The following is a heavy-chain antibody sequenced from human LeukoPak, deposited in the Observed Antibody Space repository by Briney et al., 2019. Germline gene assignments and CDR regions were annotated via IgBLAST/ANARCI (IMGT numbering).Heavy chain of an antibody. CDR3: ARETSSGWYYYFDY. Sequence: ASVKVSCKASGYTFTGYYMHWVRQAPGQGLEWMGRINPNSGGTNYAQKFQGRVTMTRDTSISTAYMDLSRLRSDDTAVYYCARETSSGWYYYFDYWGQGTLVTVSS. D-gene: IGHD6-19*01. CDR2: INPNSGGT. V-gene: IGHV1-2*06. J-gene: IGHJ4*02. CDR1: GYTFTGYY.